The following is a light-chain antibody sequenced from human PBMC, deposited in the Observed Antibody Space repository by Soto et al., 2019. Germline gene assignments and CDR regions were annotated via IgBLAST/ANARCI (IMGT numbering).Light chain of an antibody. CDR2: GAS. CDR1: QSVSSN. CDR3: QQYNNWPPLT. V-gene: IGKV3D-15*01. Sequence: EIVMTQSPATLSVSAGGRVTLSCRASQSVSSNLAWYQQKPGQAPRLLIYGASTRATGIPARFSGSGSGTDFTLTISSLQSEDFAVYYCQQYNNWPPLTFGGGTKVEIK. J-gene: IGKJ4*01.